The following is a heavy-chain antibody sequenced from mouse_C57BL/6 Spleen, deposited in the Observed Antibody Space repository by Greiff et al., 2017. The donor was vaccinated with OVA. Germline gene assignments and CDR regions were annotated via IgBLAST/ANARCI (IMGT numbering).Heavy chain of an antibody. Sequence: EVKLMESGGGLVKPGGSLKLSCAASGFTFSDYGMHWVRQAPEKGLEWVAYISSGSSTIYYADTVKGRFTISRDNAKNTLFLQMTSLRSEDTAMYYGARRGLHRYWGQGTLVTVSA. V-gene: IGHV5-17*01. J-gene: IGHJ3*01. CDR2: ISSGSSTI. D-gene: IGHD3-1*01. CDR1: GFTFSDYG. CDR3: ARRGLHRY.